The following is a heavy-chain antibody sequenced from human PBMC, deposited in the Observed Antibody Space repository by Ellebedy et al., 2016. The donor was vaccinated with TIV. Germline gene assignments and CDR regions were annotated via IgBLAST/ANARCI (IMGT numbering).Heavy chain of an antibody. CDR1: GFTFSRYA. Sequence: PGGSLRLSCAASGFTFSRYAIGWVRQAPGKGLEWVSGIVGSGAQKYADSVKGRFTISRDNSKNTLYLQMNSLRAEDTAKYYCAKDQVGGDGRWVFDVWGQGTVLTVSS. V-gene: IGHV3-23*01. CDR3: AKDQVGGDGRWVFDV. J-gene: IGHJ3*01. CDR2: IVGSGA. D-gene: IGHD3-16*01.